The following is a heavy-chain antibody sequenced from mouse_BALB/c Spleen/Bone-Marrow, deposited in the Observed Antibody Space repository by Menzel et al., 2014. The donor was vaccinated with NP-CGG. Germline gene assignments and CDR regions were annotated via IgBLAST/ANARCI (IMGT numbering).Heavy chain of an antibody. J-gene: IGHJ3*01. CDR1: GYSITRDYA. CDR3: ARSSSYDYDVGFAY. V-gene: IGHV3-2*02. Sequence: EVMLVESGPGLVKPSQSLSLTCIVTGYSITRDYAWNWIRQFPGNKLEWIGYISYSGSTTYNPSLESRISITRDTSKNQFFLQLNSVTTEDTATYYFARSSSYDYDVGFAYWGQGTLVTVSA. CDR2: ISYSGST. D-gene: IGHD2-4*01.